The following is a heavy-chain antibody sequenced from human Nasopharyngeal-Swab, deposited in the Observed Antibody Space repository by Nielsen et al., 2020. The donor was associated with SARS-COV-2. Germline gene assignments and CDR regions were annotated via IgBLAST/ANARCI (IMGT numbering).Heavy chain of an antibody. Sequence: ASVKVSCKASGYTFTSYAMHWVRQAPGQRLEWMGWINAGNGNTKYSQKFQGRVTITRDTSASTAYMELSSLRSEDTAVYYCARVLYDYIWGSYRSCDYWGQGTLVTVSS. D-gene: IGHD3-16*02. CDR3: ARVLYDYIWGSYRSCDY. J-gene: IGHJ4*02. CDR2: INAGNGNT. V-gene: IGHV1-3*01. CDR1: GYTFTSYA.